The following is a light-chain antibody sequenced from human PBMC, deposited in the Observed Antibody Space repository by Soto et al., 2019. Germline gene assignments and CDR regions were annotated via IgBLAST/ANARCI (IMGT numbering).Light chain of an antibody. Sequence: SPGDGATLSCRASQSVNNYLAWYQQKPGRAPRLLIYDTSNRATDIPARFSGSGSGTDFTLTISSVEPEDSALYYCQQYGTLMTFGQGTRLEIK. CDR2: DTS. CDR3: QQYGTLMT. V-gene: IGKV3-11*01. J-gene: IGKJ5*01. CDR1: QSVNNY.